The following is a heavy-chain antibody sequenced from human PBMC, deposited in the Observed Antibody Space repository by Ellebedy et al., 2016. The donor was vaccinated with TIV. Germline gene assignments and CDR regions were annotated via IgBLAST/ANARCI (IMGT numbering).Heavy chain of an antibody. Sequence: GESLKISXKGSGYSFSNYWIGWVRQMPGKGLEWMGIIYPGDSDTRYSPSFQGQVTISADKSISTAYLQWSSLKASDTAMYYCARRGTYYYGSGSYWDYGMDVWGQGTTVTVSS. CDR1: GYSFSNYW. D-gene: IGHD3-10*01. CDR2: IYPGDSDT. CDR3: ARRGTYYYGSGSYWDYGMDV. V-gene: IGHV5-51*01. J-gene: IGHJ6*02.